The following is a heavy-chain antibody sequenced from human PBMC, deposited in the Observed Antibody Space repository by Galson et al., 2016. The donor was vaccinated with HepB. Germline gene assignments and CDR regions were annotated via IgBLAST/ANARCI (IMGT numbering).Heavy chain of an antibody. J-gene: IGHJ4*02. CDR1: GFTFSSYG. Sequence: SLRLSCAASGFTFSSYGMNWVRQAPGKGLEWVSYINSGSSTLYYADSVQGRFTVSRDNAGDALFLLMNGLRDEDTALYYCARDFRLHPDHALWGQGTLVTVSS. V-gene: IGHV3-48*02. CDR3: ARDFRLHPDHAL. CDR2: INSGSSTL.